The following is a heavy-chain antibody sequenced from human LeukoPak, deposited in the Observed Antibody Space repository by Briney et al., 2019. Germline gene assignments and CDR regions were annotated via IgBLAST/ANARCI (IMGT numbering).Heavy chain of an antibody. J-gene: IGHJ4*02. Sequence: GGSLRLSCAASGFTFSTYSMNWVRQAPGKGLEWVSSITSPVGRMYYADSLKGRITISRDNARSTLYLQMNSLRAEGTAVYYCATDRRSSGWYGFDYWGQGILVTVSS. V-gene: IGHV3-21*01. CDR2: ITSPVGRM. CDR1: GFTFSTYS. CDR3: ATDRRSSGWYGFDY. D-gene: IGHD6-19*01.